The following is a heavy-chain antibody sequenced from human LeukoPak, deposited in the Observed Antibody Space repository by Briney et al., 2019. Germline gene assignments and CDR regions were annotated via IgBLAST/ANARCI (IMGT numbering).Heavy chain of an antibody. Sequence: SETLSLTCTVSGGSISSGDYSWSWIRQPPGKGLEWIGYIYYSGSTYYNPSLKSRVTISVDTSKTQFSLKLSSVTAADTAVYYCARGRYSSGWFFDYWGQGTLVTVSS. J-gene: IGHJ4*02. CDR3: ARGRYSSGWFFDY. CDR1: GGSISSGDYS. V-gene: IGHV4-30-4*01. D-gene: IGHD6-19*01. CDR2: IYYSGST.